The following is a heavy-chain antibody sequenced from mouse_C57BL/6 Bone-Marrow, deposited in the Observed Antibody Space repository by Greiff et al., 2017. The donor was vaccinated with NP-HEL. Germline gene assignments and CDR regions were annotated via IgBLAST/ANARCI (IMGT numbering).Heavy chain of an antibody. Sequence: EVKLEESGEGLVKPGGSLKLSCAASGFTFSSYAMSWVRQTPEKRLEWVAYISSGGDYIYYADTVKGRFTISRDNATNTLYLQMSSLKSEDTAMYYCTRDDRGLAYWGQGTLVTVSA. V-gene: IGHV5-9-1*02. J-gene: IGHJ3*01. CDR2: ISSGGDYI. D-gene: IGHD2-3*01. CDR3: TRDDRGLAY. CDR1: GFTFSSYA.